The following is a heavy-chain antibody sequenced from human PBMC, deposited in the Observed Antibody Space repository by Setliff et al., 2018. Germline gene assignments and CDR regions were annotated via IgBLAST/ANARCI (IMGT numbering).Heavy chain of an antibody. D-gene: IGHD5-18*01. CDR3: ARSPFPVDTVMVTTFDS. J-gene: IGHJ4*02. CDR1: RGTFSNYA. Sequence: SVKVSCKTSRGTFSNYAISWVRQAPGQGLEWMGGTTPIFTTANYAQKFQGRVTITADESTSTAYMELSSLKSEDTAMYYCARSPFPVDTVMVTTFDSWGQGTLVTVSS. CDR2: TTPIFTTA. V-gene: IGHV1-69*13.